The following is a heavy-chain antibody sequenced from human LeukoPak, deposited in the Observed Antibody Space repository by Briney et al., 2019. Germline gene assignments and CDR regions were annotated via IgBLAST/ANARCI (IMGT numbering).Heavy chain of an antibody. CDR2: IYYSGST. Sequence: SETLSLTCTVSGVSISSSNSYWGWIRQPPGKGLEWIGYIYYSGSTNYNPSLKSRVTISVDTSKNQFSLKLSSVTAADTAVYYCARTSEGYCRGGSCWDYYYYMDVWGKGTTVTVSS. J-gene: IGHJ6*03. V-gene: IGHV4-61*05. D-gene: IGHD2-15*01. CDR3: ARTSEGYCRGGSCWDYYYYMDV. CDR1: GVSISSSNSY.